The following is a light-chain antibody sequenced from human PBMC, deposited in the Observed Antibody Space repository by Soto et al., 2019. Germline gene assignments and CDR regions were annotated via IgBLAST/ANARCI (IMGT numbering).Light chain of an antibody. CDR2: DVS. CDR3: CSYVGGYSYV. Sequence: QSVLTQPRSVSGSPGQSVTVSCIGTSXDVGDYNSVSWYQQHPGKAPKLMIYDVSKRPSGVPDRFSGYKSGNTASLTISGLQAEDEADYYCCSYVGGYSYVFGIGTKVTLL. V-gene: IGLV2-11*01. J-gene: IGLJ1*01. CDR1: SXDVGDYNS.